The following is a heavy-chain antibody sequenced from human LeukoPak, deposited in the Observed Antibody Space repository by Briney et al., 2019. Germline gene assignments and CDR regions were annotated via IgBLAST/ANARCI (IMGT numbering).Heavy chain of an antibody. Sequence: SETLSFTCAVYGGSFSGYYWSWIRQPPGKGLEWIGEINHSGSTNYNPSLKSRVTISVDTSKNQFSLKLSSVTAADTAVYYCARGVGADNIDYWGQGTLVTVSS. CDR1: GGSFSGYY. CDR2: INHSGST. J-gene: IGHJ4*02. CDR3: ARGVGADNIDY. D-gene: IGHD1-26*01. V-gene: IGHV4-34*01.